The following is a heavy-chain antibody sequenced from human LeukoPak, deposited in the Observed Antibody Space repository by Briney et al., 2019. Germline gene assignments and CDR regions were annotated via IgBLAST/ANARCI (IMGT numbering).Heavy chain of an antibody. CDR2: IYYSGST. V-gene: IGHV4-59*01. Sequence: SETLSLTCTVSGGSISNYYWSWIRQPPGKGLEWIGYIYYSGSTNYNPSLKSRVTISVDTSKDQFSLKLSSVTAADTAVYYCARDDGTARHIDYWGQGTLVTVSS. J-gene: IGHJ4*02. CDR3: ARDDGTARHIDY. D-gene: IGHD1-1*01. CDR1: GGSISNYY.